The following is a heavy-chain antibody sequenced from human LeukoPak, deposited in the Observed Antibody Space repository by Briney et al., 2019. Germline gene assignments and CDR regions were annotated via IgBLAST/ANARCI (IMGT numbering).Heavy chain of an antibody. CDR3: ARAYYYPSGSYYLHFDY. CDR1: GFTFSSYG. Sequence: PGGSLRLSCAASGFTFSSYGMNWVRQAPGKGLEWVSSIGGSGVVTTNADSVKGRFTISRDNSKNTLYLQMNSLRAEDTAVYYCARAYYYPSGSYYLHFDYRGQGTLVTVSS. D-gene: IGHD3-10*01. CDR2: IGGSGVVT. V-gene: IGHV3-23*01. J-gene: IGHJ4*02.